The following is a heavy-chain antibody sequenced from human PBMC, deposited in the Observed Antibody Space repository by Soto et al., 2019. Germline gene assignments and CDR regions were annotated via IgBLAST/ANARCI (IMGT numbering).Heavy chain of an antibody. Sequence: EVQLVESGGGLVKPGGSLRLSCAASGFTFSSYSMNWVRQAPGKGLEWVSSISSSSSYIYYADSVKGRFTISRDNAKNSLYLQMNSLRAEDTAVYYCARDSFNEGWFDPWVQGTLVTVSS. D-gene: IGHD1-1*01. CDR1: GFTFSSYS. CDR3: ARDSFNEGWFDP. J-gene: IGHJ5*02. CDR2: ISSSSSYI. V-gene: IGHV3-21*01.